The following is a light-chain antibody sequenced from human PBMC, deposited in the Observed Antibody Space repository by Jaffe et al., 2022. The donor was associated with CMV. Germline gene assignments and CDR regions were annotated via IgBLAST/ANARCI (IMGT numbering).Light chain of an antibody. V-gene: IGLV2-14*03. CDR3: GSYTSTTTLVV. J-gene: IGLJ2*01. CDR2: DVT. Sequence: QSALTQPASVSGSPGQSITISCTGTSRDVGGYNYVSWYQQHPGKAPTLMIYDVTNRPSGVSNRFSGSKSGNTASLAISGLQAEDEADYYCGSYTSTTTLVVFGGGTKLTVL. CDR1: SRDVGGYNY.